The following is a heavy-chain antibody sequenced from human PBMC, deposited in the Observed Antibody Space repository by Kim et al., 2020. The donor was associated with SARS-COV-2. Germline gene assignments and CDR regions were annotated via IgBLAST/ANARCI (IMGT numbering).Heavy chain of an antibody. V-gene: IGHV3-74*01. D-gene: IGHD6-19*01. CDR2: INRDGSSK. CDR1: GFTFNNYW. CDR3: ARALAVAGTGGYY. Sequence: GGSLRLSCAASGFTFNNYWMHWVRQAPGKGLVWVSRINRDGSSKSYVDSVKGRFTISRDNAKNTVYLQMNSLRAEDTAVYYCARALAVAGTGGYYWGQGT. J-gene: IGHJ4*02.